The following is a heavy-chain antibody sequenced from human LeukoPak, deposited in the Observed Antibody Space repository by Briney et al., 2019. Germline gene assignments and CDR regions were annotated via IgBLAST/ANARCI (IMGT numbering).Heavy chain of an antibody. CDR1: GGSISSSSYY. D-gene: IGHD1-26*01. Sequence: SVTLSLTCTVSGGSISSSSYYWGWIRQPPGKGLEWIGSIYYSGSTYYNPSLKSRVMISVDTSKNQFSLKLSSVTAADTAVYYCARHAKVGVTVGDWYFDLWGRGTLVTVSS. V-gene: IGHV4-39*01. CDR2: IYYSGST. CDR3: ARHAKVGVTVGDWYFDL. J-gene: IGHJ2*01.